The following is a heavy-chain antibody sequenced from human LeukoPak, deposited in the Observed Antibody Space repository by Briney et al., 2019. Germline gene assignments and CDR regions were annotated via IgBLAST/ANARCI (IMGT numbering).Heavy chain of an antibody. CDR1: GGSISSYY. CDR2: IYYSGST. J-gene: IGHJ4*02. V-gene: IGHV4-59*12. D-gene: IGHD2-2*01. Sequence: PSETLSLTCTVSGGSISSYYWSWIRQPPGKGLEWIGYIYYSGSTNYNPSLKSRVTISVDKSKNQFSLKLSSVTAADTAVYYCARGDGSCTGTSCYEIDYWGQGTLVTVSS. CDR3: ARGDGSCTGTSCYEIDY.